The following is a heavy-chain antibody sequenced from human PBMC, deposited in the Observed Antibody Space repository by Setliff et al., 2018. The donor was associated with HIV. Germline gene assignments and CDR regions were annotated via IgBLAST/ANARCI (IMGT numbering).Heavy chain of an antibody. D-gene: IGHD3-22*01. CDR3: AREGTWNYYDTSGGPDAFDI. CDR2: VYYSGST. V-gene: IGHV4-59*12. CDR1: GGSFRGYY. Sequence: TSETLSLTCAVYGGSFRGYYWSWIRQPPGKGLEWIGYVYYSGSTNYNPSLKSRVTMSVDTSKNQFSLKLSSVTAADTAVYYCAREGTWNYYDTSGGPDAFDIWGQGTMVTVSS. J-gene: IGHJ3*02.